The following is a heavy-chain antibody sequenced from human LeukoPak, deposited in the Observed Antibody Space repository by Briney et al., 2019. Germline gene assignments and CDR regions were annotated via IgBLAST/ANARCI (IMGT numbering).Heavy chain of an antibody. V-gene: IGHV3-74*03. Sequence: PGGSLRLSCAASGFTFSDYWMHWVRQAPGKGLVWVSLIKSDGISAMYADSLKGRFSISRDNAKNTLYLQMNSLRAEDTAVYFCAREVASAAFDYWGQGTPVTVSS. CDR1: GFTFSDYW. CDR3: AREVASAAFDY. CDR2: IKSDGISA. J-gene: IGHJ4*02. D-gene: IGHD5-12*01.